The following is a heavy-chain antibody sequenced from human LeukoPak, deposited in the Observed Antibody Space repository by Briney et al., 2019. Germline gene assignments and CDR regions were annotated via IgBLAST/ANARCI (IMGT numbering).Heavy chain of an antibody. V-gene: IGHV3-48*01. CDR1: GFTFSSYS. J-gene: IGHJ4*02. CDR3: ARLDDSSGYYPIL. Sequence: GGSLRLSCAASGFTFSSYSMNWVRQAPGKGLEWVSYISSSSSTIYYADSVKGRFTISRGNSKNTLYLQMNSLRAEDTAVYYCARLDDSSGYYPILWGQGTLVTVSS. D-gene: IGHD3-22*01. CDR2: ISSSSSTI.